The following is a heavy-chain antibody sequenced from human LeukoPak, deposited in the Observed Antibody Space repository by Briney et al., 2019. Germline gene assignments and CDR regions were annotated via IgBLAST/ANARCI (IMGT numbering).Heavy chain of an antibody. V-gene: IGHV1-69*04. J-gene: IGHJ4*02. Sequence: ASVKVSCKASGGTFSSYAIGWVRQAPGQGLEWMGRIIPILGIANYAQKFQGRVTITADKSTSTAYMELSSLRSEDTAVYYCARVAMDYGDYPAHPLGGPPDYWGQGTLVTVSS. CDR2: IIPILGIA. CDR3: ARVAMDYGDYPAHPLGGPPDY. D-gene: IGHD4-17*01. CDR1: GGTFSSYA.